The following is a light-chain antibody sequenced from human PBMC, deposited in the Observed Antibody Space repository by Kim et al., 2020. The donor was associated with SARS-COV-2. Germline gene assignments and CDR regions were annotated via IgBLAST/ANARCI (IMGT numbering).Light chain of an antibody. CDR1: SSNIGSNT. Sequence: ELTQPPSASGTPGQRVTISCSGRSSNIGSNTVNWYQQLPGTAPKLLIYSNNQRPSGVPDRFSGSKSGTSASLAISGLQSEDEADYYCAAWDDSLNGWVFGGGAKLTVL. J-gene: IGLJ3*02. CDR2: SNN. CDR3: AAWDDSLNGWV. V-gene: IGLV1-44*01.